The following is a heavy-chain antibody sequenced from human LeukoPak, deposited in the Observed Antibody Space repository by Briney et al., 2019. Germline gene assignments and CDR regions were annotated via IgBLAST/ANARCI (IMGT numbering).Heavy chain of an antibody. CDR2: MNPNSGNT. V-gene: IGHV1-8*01. J-gene: IGHJ4*02. CDR1: GYTFTSYD. Sequence: ASVKVSCKASGYTFTSYDINWVRQATGQGLERMGWMNPNSGNTGYAQKFQGRVTMTRNTSISTAYMELSSLRSEDTAVYYCARDRPDYYDILTGWGQGTLVTVSS. CDR3: ARDRPDYYDILTG. D-gene: IGHD3-9*01.